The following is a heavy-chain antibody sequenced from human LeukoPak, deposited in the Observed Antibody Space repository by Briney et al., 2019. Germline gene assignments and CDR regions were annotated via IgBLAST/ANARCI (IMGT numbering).Heavy chain of an antibody. CDR1: GFTFSSYA. D-gene: IGHD3-22*01. CDR3: AKDIVTTSYYYYYFGMDV. Sequence: PGGSLRLSCAASGFTFSSYAMSWVRQAPGEALEWVSAISGSGGSTYYADSVTSPFTISRDNSKNTLYMQMNSLRAEDTAVYYCAKDIVTTSYYYYYFGMDVWGQGTTVTVSS. V-gene: IGHV3-23*01. CDR2: ISGSGGST. J-gene: IGHJ6*02.